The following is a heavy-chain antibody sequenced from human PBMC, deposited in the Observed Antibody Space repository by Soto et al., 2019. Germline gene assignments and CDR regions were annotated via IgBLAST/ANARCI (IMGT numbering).Heavy chain of an antibody. D-gene: IGHD3-22*01. CDR2: ISAYNGNT. J-gene: IGHJ5*02. CDR3: ARDQTYYYDSRAPRRWSEH. V-gene: IGHV1-18*01. Sequence: ASAKVSCKASGYTFTSYGISWVRQAPGQGLEWMGWISAYNGNTNYAQKLQGRVTMTTDTSTSTAYMELRSLRSDDTAVYYCARDQTYYYDSRAPRRWSEHLGKGNLVTISS. CDR1: GYTFTSYG.